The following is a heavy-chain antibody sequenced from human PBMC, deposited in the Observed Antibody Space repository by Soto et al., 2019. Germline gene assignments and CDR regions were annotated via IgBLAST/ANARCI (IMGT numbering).Heavy chain of an antibody. Sequence: EVQLVESGGGLVQPGGSLRLSCAASGFTFSSYWMHWVRQAPGKGLVWVSRINSDGSSTSYADSVKGRFTISRDNAKNTLYLQMNSLRAEDTAVYYCARGASSSSSYYYYCMDVWGKGTTVTVSS. CDR3: ARGASSSSSYYYYCMDV. V-gene: IGHV3-74*01. CDR1: GFTFSSYW. CDR2: INSDGSST. D-gene: IGHD6-6*01. J-gene: IGHJ6*03.